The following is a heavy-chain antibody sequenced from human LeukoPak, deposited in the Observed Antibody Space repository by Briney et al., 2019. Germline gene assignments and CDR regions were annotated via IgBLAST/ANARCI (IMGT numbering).Heavy chain of an antibody. Sequence: ASVKVSXKASGYTFTDFYIHWVRQAPGQGLEWMGWINPNSGGTNYAQKFQGRVTMTRDTSISTAYMDLSRLTSDDTAVYYCARQSGGTYFLKVFDYWGQGTLVTVSS. CDR1: GYTFTDFY. CDR2: INPNSGGT. CDR3: ARQSGGTYFLKVFDY. D-gene: IGHD1-26*01. V-gene: IGHV1-2*02. J-gene: IGHJ4*02.